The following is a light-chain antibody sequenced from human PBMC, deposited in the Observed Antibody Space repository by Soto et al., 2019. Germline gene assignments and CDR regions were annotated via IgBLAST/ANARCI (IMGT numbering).Light chain of an antibody. V-gene: IGKV1-5*03. Sequence: DTQMTQSPSTLSASVGDRVTITCRASQTISNWLAWYQQKPGRAPNLLIFKASILESGVPSRFSGSGSGTEVTLTISSLQPDDFATYYCQQYNSYPWSFGQGTKVEIK. CDR1: QTISNW. CDR2: KAS. J-gene: IGKJ1*01. CDR3: QQYNSYPWS.